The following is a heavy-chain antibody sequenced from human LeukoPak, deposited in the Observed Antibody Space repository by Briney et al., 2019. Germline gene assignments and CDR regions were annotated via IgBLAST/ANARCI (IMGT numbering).Heavy chain of an antibody. CDR3: AKDRDSSGLRDFDL. CDR1: GGSINSYY. D-gene: IGHD3-22*01. CDR2: IYYSGNT. V-gene: IGHV4-59*01. Sequence: SETLSLTCTVSGGSINSYYWSWIRQPPGKGLEWIGYIYYSGNTNYNPSLKSRVSISIDTSKNQLSLQLSSVTAADTAVYYCAKDRDSSGLRDFDLWGRGTLVTVSA. J-gene: IGHJ2*01.